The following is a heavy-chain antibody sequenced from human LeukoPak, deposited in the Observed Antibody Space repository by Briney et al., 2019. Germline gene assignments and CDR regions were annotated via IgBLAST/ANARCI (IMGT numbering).Heavy chain of an antibody. CDR1: GGSFSGYY. CDR2: INHSGST. Sequence: SETLSLTCAVYGGSFSGYYWSWIRQPPGKGLEWIGEINHSGSTNYNPSLKSRVTISVDTSKNQFSLKLSSVTAADTAVYYCARGQARRVATRDYYMDVWGQGTTVTVSS. J-gene: IGHJ6*03. V-gene: IGHV4-34*01. CDR3: ARGQARRVATRDYYMDV. D-gene: IGHD5-12*01.